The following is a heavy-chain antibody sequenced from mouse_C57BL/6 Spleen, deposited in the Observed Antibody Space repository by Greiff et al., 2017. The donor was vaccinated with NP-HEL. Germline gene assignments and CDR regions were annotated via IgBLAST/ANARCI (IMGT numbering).Heavy chain of an antibody. J-gene: IGHJ4*01. CDR2: INPNNGGT. Sequence: EVQLQQSGPELVKPGASVKMSCKASGYTFTDYNMHWVKQSHGKSLEWIGYINPNNGGTSYNQKFKGKATLTVNKSSSTAYMELRSLTSEDSAVYYCASRGADRWLLRDAMDYWGQGTSVTVSS. D-gene: IGHD2-3*01. CDR3: ASRGADRWLLRDAMDY. V-gene: IGHV1-22*01. CDR1: GYTFTDYN.